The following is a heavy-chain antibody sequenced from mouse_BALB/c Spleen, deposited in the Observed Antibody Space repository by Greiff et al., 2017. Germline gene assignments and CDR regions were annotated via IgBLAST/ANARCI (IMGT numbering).Heavy chain of an antibody. Sequence: EVKVVESGGGLVQPGGSLKLSCAASGFTFSSYGMSWVRQTPDKRLELVATINSNGGSTYYPDSVKGRFTISRDNAKNTLYLQMSSLKSEDTAMYYCVDYYGYDAYWGQGTLVTVSA. CDR1: GFTFSSYG. V-gene: IGHV5-6-3*01. D-gene: IGHD1-2*01. CDR2: INSNGGST. J-gene: IGHJ3*01. CDR3: VDYYGYDAY.